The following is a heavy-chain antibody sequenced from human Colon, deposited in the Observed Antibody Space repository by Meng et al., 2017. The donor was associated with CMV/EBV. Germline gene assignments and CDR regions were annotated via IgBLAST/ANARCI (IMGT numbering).Heavy chain of an antibody. J-gene: IGHJ4*02. CDR1: GGSFSGYY. Sequence: CVVYGGSFSGYYWSWIRQPPGKGLEWIGEINHSGSTNYNPYLKSRVTISVDTSKNQLSLKLTSVTAADAAVYYCARAPDYGGNSSFDYWGQGTLVTVSS. D-gene: IGHD4-23*01. CDR2: INHSGST. CDR3: ARAPDYGGNSSFDY. V-gene: IGHV4-34*01.